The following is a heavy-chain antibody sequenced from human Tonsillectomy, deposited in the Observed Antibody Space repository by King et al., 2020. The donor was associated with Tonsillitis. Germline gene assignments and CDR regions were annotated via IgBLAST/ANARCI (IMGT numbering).Heavy chain of an antibody. CDR3: TRPHYGSGSLWRYFEY. J-gene: IGHJ4*02. CDR1: GFSLSTSGVG. CDR2: IYWNGDK. Sequence: ITLKESGPTLVKPTQTLTLTCTFSGFSLSTSGVGVGWIRQAPGKAPEWLALIYWNGDKDYRPSLKNRLTVTKDTSKNQVVLKMTNMDPVDTATYYCTRPHYGSGSLWRYFEYWGQGTLVTVSS. V-gene: IGHV2-5*01. D-gene: IGHD3-10*01.